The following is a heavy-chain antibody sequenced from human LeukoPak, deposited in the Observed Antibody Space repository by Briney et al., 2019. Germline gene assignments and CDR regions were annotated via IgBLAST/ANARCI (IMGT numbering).Heavy chain of an antibody. CDR3: ANWIIAAAGTEFDY. J-gene: IGHJ4*02. CDR1: GFTFSSYE. V-gene: IGHV3-48*03. CDR2: ISSSGGTI. Sequence: GGSLRLSCAASGFTFSSYEMNWVRQAPGKGLEWVSYISSSGGTIYYADSVKGRFTISRDNSKNTLYLQMNSLRAEDTAVYYCANWIIAAAGTEFDYWGQGTLVTVSS. D-gene: IGHD6-13*01.